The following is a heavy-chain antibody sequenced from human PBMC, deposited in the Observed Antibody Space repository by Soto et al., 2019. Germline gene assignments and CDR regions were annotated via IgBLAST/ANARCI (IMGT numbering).Heavy chain of an antibody. CDR1: GVTVSSNY. J-gene: IGHJ4*02. D-gene: IGHD5-18*01. CDR2: IYSGGST. CDR3: VRHGYNYGAGYFDY. Sequence: EVQLVESGGGLVQPGGSLRLSCAASGVTVSSNYISWVRQAPGKGLEWVSVIYSGGSTYYADSVKGRFTISRDNSKNTLYLQMNSLRAEDTAVYYCVRHGYNYGAGYFDYWGQGTLVTVSS. V-gene: IGHV3-66*04.